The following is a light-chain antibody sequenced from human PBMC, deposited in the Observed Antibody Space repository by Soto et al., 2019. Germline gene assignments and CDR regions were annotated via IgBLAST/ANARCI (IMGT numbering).Light chain of an antibody. CDR2: LNSDGSH. Sequence: QLVLTQSPSASASLGASVKLTCTLSSCHSSYALSWHHQQPEKSPRVLMKLNSDGSHRKGDGIPDRYSGSSSGAERCLTLSSLQSEDESDYYCQTGGTGTVVFGGGTKLTVL. CDR3: QTGGTGTVV. J-gene: IGLJ2*01. CDR1: SCHSSYA. V-gene: IGLV4-69*01.